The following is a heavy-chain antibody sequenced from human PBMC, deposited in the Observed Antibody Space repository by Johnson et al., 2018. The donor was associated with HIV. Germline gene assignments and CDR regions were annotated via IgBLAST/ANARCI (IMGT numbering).Heavy chain of an antibody. CDR2: IKQDGSEK. D-gene: IGHD6-13*01. CDR1: AFSFSNYP. V-gene: IGHV3-7*03. Sequence: MQLVESGGGLVQPGGSLRLSCAASAFSFSNYPIHWVRQAPGKGLEWVANIKQDGSEKYYVDSVKGRFTISRDNAKNSLYLQMNSLKIEDTAVYYCTTDPDSSSWYRDAFDIWGQGTMVTVSS. J-gene: IGHJ3*02. CDR3: TTDPDSSSWYRDAFDI.